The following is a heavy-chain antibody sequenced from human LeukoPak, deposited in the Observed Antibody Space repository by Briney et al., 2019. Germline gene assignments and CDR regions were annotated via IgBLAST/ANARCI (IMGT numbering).Heavy chain of an antibody. D-gene: IGHD3-22*01. CDR3: ACEGYSDDSSGYLGSDAFDI. V-gene: IGHV3-30*02. CDR2: IRYDESNT. CDR1: GFTFSTYV. Sequence: PGGSLRHSCAASGFTFSTYVIHWVRQAPGKGLEWVACIRYDESNTYYEDSVKGRLTISRDNSKNTLYLQMNSLTAEDTAVYYCACEGYSDDSSGYLGSDAFDIWGQGTMVTVSS. J-gene: IGHJ3*02.